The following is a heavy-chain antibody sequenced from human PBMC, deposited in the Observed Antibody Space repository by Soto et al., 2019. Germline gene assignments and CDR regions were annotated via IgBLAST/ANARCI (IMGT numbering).Heavy chain of an antibody. Sequence: SETLSLTCAVYGGSFSGYYWSWIRQPPGKGLEWIGEINHSGSTNYNPSLKSRVTISVDTSKNQFSLKLSSVTAADTAVYYCARGLGYCSGGSCYHYYYYGMDVWGQGTTVTVSS. V-gene: IGHV4-34*01. D-gene: IGHD2-15*01. CDR2: INHSGST. CDR1: GGSFSGYY. J-gene: IGHJ6*02. CDR3: ARGLGYCSGGSCYHYYYYGMDV.